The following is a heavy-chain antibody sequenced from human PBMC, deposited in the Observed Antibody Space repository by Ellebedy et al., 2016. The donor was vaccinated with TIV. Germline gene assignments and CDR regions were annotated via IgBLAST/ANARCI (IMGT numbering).Heavy chain of an antibody. D-gene: IGHD6-13*01. CDR2: ISSSSYI. Sequence: GGSLRLXCAASGFTFSSYSMNWVRQAPGKGLEWVSSISSSSYIYYADSVKGRFTISRDNAKNSLYLQMNSLRAEDTAVYYCARDRIAAAGTGLYYYYGMDVWGQGTTVTVSS. J-gene: IGHJ6*02. V-gene: IGHV3-21*01. CDR3: ARDRIAAAGTGLYYYYGMDV. CDR1: GFTFSSYS.